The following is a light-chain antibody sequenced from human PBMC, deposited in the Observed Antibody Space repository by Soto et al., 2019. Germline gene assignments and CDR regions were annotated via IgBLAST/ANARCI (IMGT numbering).Light chain of an antibody. CDR1: QTITNY. V-gene: IGKV1-39*01. CDR3: QPSSNTPQT. Sequence: DIQMTQSPSSLSASVGDRVTITCRASQTITNYLNWYQQQSGKAPKLLIYATHTLQSGVPSRFSGSGSGTDYTLTISSLQPEDFAIYYCQPSSNTPQTFGQGTNVDLK. CDR2: ATH. J-gene: IGKJ3*01.